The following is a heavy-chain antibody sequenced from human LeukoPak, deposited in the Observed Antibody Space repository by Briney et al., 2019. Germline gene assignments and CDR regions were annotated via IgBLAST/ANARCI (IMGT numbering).Heavy chain of an antibody. CDR2: ISSSGRII. CDR3: AGLIRGYSYGGYYYYMDV. D-gene: IGHD5-18*01. CDR1: GFTFSSYE. V-gene: IGHV3-48*03. J-gene: IGHJ6*03. Sequence: SGGSLRLSCAASGFTFSSYEMNWVRQAPGKGLEWVSYISSSGRIIYYADSVKGRFTISRDNAKNSLYLQMNSLRAEDTAVYYCAGLIRGYSYGGYYYYMDVWGKGTTVTVSS.